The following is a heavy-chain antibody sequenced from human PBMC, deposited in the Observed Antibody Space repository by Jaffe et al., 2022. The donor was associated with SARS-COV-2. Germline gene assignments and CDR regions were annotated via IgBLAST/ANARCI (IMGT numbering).Heavy chain of an antibody. CDR1: GYRFTNYW. D-gene: IGHD3-22*01. J-gene: IGHJ4*02. CDR3: ARLDGSGYYFDY. Sequence: EVQLVQSGAEVKKPGESLKISCKASGYRFTNYWIGWVRQMPGKGLEWMGFFYPADSDTRYSPSFQGQVTISADKSVNTAYLQWSSLKASDTAMYYCARLDGSGYYFDYWGQGTLVTVSS. CDR2: FYPADSDT. V-gene: IGHV5-51*01.